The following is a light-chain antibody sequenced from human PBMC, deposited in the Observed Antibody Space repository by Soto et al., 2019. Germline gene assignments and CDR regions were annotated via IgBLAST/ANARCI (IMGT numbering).Light chain of an antibody. J-gene: IGLJ1*01. V-gene: IGLV1-44*01. CDR3: SVWDDSLGADV. Sequence: QSVMTQPPSASATPGQRVTISCSGSNSNIGTNTVNWYQQLPGTAPRLLIYTNNQRPSGVPQRFSGSKTGTSASLAIGGLQSEDGADYYCSVWDDSLGADVFGTATKVAVL. CDR2: TNN. CDR1: NSNIGTNT.